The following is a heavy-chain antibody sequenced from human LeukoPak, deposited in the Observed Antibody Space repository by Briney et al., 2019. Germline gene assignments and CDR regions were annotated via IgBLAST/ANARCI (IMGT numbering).Heavy chain of an antibody. CDR3: ARANYYGSGKKDLDY. J-gene: IGHJ4*02. V-gene: IGHV1-8*01. Sequence: GASVKVSCKASGYTFTTYDINWVRQATEQGLEWMGWMNPNSGNTGYAQKFQGRVTMTRNTSMSTAYMELNSLRSEDTAVYYCARANYYGSGKKDLDYWGQGTLVTVSS. D-gene: IGHD3-10*01. CDR2: MNPNSGNT. CDR1: GYTFTTYD.